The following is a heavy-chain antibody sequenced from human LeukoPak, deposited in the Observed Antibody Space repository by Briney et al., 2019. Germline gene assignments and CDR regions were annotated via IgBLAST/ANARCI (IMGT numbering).Heavy chain of an antibody. J-gene: IGHJ4*02. CDR1: GGSFSGYY. CDR2: INHSGST. D-gene: IGHD3-10*01. Sequence: SETLSLTCAVYGGSFSGYYWSWIRQPPGKGLEWIGEINHSGSTNYNPSLKSRVTISVDTSTNQFSLKLSSVTAADTAVYYCARGLHYYGSGSYYNQWGQGTLVTVSS. V-gene: IGHV4-34*01. CDR3: ARGLHYYGSGSYYNQ.